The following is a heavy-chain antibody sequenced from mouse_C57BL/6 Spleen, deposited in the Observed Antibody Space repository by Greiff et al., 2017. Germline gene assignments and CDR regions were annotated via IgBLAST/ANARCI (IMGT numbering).Heavy chain of an antibody. V-gene: IGHV8-12*01. Sequence: QVQLQQSGPGILQSSQTLSLTCSFSGFSLSTSGMGVSWIRQPSGKGLEWLAHTYWDDDKRYNPSLKSPPTISKDTSRNQVFLKITSVDTADTASYYCARRAATTGFAYWGQGTLVTVSA. CDR2: TYWDDDK. D-gene: IGHD2-12*01. J-gene: IGHJ3*01. CDR3: ARRAATTGFAY. CDR1: GFSLSTSGMG.